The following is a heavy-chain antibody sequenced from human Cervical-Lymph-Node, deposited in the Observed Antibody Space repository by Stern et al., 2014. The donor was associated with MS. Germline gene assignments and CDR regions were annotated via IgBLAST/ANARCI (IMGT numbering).Heavy chain of an antibody. CDR1: GGSISSGSDY. CDR2: IHASGHA. V-gene: IGHV4-61*02. D-gene: IGHD5-18*01. CDR3: ASGYRIFDY. J-gene: IGHJ4*02. Sequence: QLQESGPGLVKPSQTLSLTCTVSGGSISSGSDYWSWIRQPLGKGLEWIGRIHASGHAFYTPSLQSRVTISTDPSMNQFSLELNSATAADTAIYYCASGYRIFDYWGQGILVTVSS.